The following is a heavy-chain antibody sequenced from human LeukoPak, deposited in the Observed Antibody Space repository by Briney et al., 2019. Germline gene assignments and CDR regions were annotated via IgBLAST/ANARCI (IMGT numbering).Heavy chain of an antibody. D-gene: IGHD3-22*01. J-gene: IGHJ4*02. V-gene: IGHV2-70*11. CDR3: ARTSGDYYDSSSYYPFDY. CDR1: GFSLSTSGMC. Sequence: SGPTLFNPTQTLTLTCTFSGFSLSTSGMCVSWIRQPPGKALERLARIDWGDDKYYSTSLKTMLTISKDTSKNQVVLTMTNMDHVDTASYYCARTSGDYYDSSSYYPFDYWGQGTLVTVSS. CDR2: IDWGDDK.